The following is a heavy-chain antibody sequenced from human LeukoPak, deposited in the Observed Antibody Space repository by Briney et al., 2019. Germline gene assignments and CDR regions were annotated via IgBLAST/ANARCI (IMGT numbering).Heavy chain of an antibody. Sequence: GGSLRLSCAASGITFSSYGMSWVRQAPGKGLEWVSSISSSSSYIYYADSVKGRFTISRDNAKNSLYLQMNSLRAEDTAVYYCARDPMAAAGSYYFDSWGQGTLVTVSS. J-gene: IGHJ4*02. CDR1: GITFSSYG. CDR2: ISSSSSYI. V-gene: IGHV3-21*01. CDR3: ARDPMAAAGSYYFDS. D-gene: IGHD6-13*01.